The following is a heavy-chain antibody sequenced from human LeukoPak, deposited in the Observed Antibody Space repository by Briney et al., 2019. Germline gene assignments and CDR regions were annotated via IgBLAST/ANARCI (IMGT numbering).Heavy chain of an antibody. CDR1: GDSISKSNW. CDR2: VYHTGST. Sequence: SETLSLTCAVSGDSISKSNWWSWVRQPPGKGLEWVGEVYHTGSTNYSPSLKSRATISVDTSKNQFSLKLSSVTAADTAVYYCARDLDYYDSSAGFDIWGQGTMVTVSS. CDR3: ARDLDYYDSSAGFDI. J-gene: IGHJ3*02. V-gene: IGHV4-4*02. D-gene: IGHD3-22*01.